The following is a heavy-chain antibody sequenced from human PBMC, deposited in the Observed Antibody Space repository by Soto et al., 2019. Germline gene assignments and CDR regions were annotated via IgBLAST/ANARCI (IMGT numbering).Heavy chain of an antibody. D-gene: IGHD6-19*01. CDR1: GFTFSSYA. CDR2: ISGSGGST. J-gene: IGHJ4*02. Sequence: EVELLESGGGLVQPGGSLRLSCAASGFTFSSYAMSWVRQAPGKGLEWVSAISGSGGSTYYADSVKGRFTISRDNSKNTLYLQMNSLRAEDTAVYYCAKVGGGYSSGCHDYWGQGTLVTVSS. V-gene: IGHV3-23*01. CDR3: AKVGGGYSSGCHDY.